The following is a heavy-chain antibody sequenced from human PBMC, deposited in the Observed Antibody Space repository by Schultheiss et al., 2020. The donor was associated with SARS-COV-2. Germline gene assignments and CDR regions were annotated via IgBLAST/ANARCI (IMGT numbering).Heavy chain of an antibody. Sequence: GESLKISCKGSGYSFTSYWIGWVRQMPGKGLEWMGIIYPGDSDTRYSPSFQGQVSISADKSITTAYLQWSSLKASDTAMYYCARDLSYSSGWSYFDYWGQGTLVTVSS. CDR3: ARDLSYSSGWSYFDY. J-gene: IGHJ4*02. CDR2: IYPGDSDT. D-gene: IGHD6-19*01. V-gene: IGHV5-51*01. CDR1: GYSFTSYW.